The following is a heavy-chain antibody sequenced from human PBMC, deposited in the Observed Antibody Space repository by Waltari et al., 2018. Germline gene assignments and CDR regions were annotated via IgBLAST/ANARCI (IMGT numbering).Heavy chain of an antibody. CDR3: ARGWNRIAAAGRFVYSFDY. D-gene: IGHD6-13*01. Sequence: QVQLVQSGAEVKKPGASGKVSCKASGYTFTSYDLNWVRQATGQGLEWMGWMNPNSGNTGYAQKFQGRVTMTRNTSISTAYMELSSLRSEDTAVYYCARGWNRIAAAGRFVYSFDYWGQGTLVTVSS. CDR1: GYTFTSYD. CDR2: MNPNSGNT. V-gene: IGHV1-8*01. J-gene: IGHJ4*02.